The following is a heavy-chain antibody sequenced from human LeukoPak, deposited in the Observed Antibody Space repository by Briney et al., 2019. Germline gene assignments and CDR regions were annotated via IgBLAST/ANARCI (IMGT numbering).Heavy chain of an antibody. CDR3: AGTDEDNYYGSGSPYDY. Sequence: PGGSLRLSCAASGFTFTNYAMSWVRQAPGKGLEWVSAISGNGGNTYYADSVEGRFTISRDNSKNTLYLQMNSLRAEDTAVYYCAGTDEDNYYGSGSPYDYWGQGTLVTVSS. D-gene: IGHD3-10*01. V-gene: IGHV3-23*01. J-gene: IGHJ4*02. CDR2: ISGNGGNT. CDR1: GFTFTNYA.